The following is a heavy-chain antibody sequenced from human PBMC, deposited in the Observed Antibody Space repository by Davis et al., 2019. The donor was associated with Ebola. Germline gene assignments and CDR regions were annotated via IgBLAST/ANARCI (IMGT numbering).Heavy chain of an antibody. CDR1: GFTVTNFA. Sequence: PGGSLRLSCAASGFTVTNFAMTWVRQAPGKGLEWVSAISESGAGTYYADSVKGRFTISRDTSKNTLYLRMSSLRAEDTAVYYCAKGGGNFPFGYWGQGALVTVSS. CDR2: ISESGAGT. J-gene: IGHJ4*02. CDR3: AKGGGNFPFGY. V-gene: IGHV3-23*01. D-gene: IGHD4-23*01.